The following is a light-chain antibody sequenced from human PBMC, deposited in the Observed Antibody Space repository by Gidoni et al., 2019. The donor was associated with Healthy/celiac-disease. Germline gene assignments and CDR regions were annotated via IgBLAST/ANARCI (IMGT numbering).Light chain of an antibody. J-gene: IGLJ1*01. CDR3: AAWDDSLSGYYV. CDR2: RNN. CDR1: SPNIGSNY. Sequence: CSGSSPNIGSNYVYWYQQLPGTAPKLLIYRNNQRPSGVPDRFSGSKSGTSASLAISGLRSEDEADYYCAAWDDSLSGYYVFGTGTKVTVL. V-gene: IGLV1-47*01.